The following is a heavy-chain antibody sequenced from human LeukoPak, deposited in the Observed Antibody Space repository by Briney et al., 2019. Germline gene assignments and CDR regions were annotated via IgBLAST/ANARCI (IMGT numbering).Heavy chain of an antibody. CDR2: INHSGST. J-gene: IGHJ6*02. CDR3: ARGRSVVVVVPAAIYGMDV. D-gene: IGHD2-2*01. CDR1: GGSFSGYY. Sequence: SETLSLTCAVYGGSFSGYYWSWIRQPPGKGLEWIGEINHSGSTHDNPSLKSRVTISVDTSQNQFSLKLSSVTAADTAVYYCARGRSVVVVVPAAIYGMDVWGQGTTVTVSS. V-gene: IGHV4-34*01.